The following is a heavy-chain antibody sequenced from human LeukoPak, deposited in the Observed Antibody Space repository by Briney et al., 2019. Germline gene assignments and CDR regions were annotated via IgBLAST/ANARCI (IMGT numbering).Heavy chain of an antibody. J-gene: IGHJ4*02. CDR2: FSTSGGT. V-gene: IGHV4-4*07. CDR1: GGSISSYY. Sequence: SETLSLTCTVSGGSISSYYWSWIRQPAGKGLEWIGHFSTSGGTNYNPSLKSRVTMSVDTSKNQFSLKLSSVTAADTAVYYCARSYYYDSSGYLDYWGQGILVTVSS. D-gene: IGHD3-22*01. CDR3: ARSYYYDSSGYLDY.